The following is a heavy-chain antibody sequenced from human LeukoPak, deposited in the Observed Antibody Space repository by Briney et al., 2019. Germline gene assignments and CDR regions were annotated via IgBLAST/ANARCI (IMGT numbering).Heavy chain of an antibody. V-gene: IGHV3-33*01. CDR3: ARDPRFSGMDV. Sequence: LPGGSLRLSCAASGFTFSSYGMRWVRQAPGKGLEWVAVIWYDGSNKYYADSVKGRFTISRGNSKNTLYLQMNSLRAEDTAVYYCARDPRFSGMDVWGQGTTVTVSS. CDR1: GFTFSSYG. J-gene: IGHJ6*02. CDR2: IWYDGSNK.